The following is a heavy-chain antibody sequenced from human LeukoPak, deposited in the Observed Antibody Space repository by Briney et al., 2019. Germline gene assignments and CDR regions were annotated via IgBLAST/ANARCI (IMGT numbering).Heavy chain of an antibody. J-gene: IGHJ4*02. CDR3: ARERYSGYDYHQD. Sequence: ASVKVSCKASGYTFTGYYMHWVRQAPGQGLEWMGRINPNSGGTNYAQKFQGRVTMTRHTSISPAYMELSRLRSDDTAVYYCARERYSGYDYHQDWGQGTLVTVSS. V-gene: IGHV1-2*06. CDR2: INPNSGGT. CDR1: GYTFTGYY. D-gene: IGHD5-12*01.